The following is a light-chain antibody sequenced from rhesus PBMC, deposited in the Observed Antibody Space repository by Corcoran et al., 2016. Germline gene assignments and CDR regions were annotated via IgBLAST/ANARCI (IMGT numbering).Light chain of an antibody. Sequence: ETVMMQSPATLSLSPGERATLSCRASQRVGSTLAWYQQKPGQAPRHLNYYASSRATGIPDRFSGSGSGTEFTLTISSLEPEDVGVDYCQKYNDWPLTFGGGTKVEIK. CDR3: QKYNDWPLT. J-gene: IGKJ4*01. V-gene: IGKV3-42*02. CDR1: QRVGST. CDR2: YAS.